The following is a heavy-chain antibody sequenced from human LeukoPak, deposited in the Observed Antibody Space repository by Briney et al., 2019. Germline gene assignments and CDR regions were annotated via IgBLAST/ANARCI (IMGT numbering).Heavy chain of an antibody. D-gene: IGHD6-13*01. J-gene: IGHJ6*03. CDR1: GGSFSGYY. V-gene: IGHV4-34*01. CDR2: INHSGST. Sequence: SETLSLTCAVYGGSFSGYYWSWIRQPPGKGLEWIGEINHSGSTNYNPSLKSRVTISVDTSKNQFSLKLSSVTAADTAVYYCARGPPFQYSSSWYTSYYYYYMDVRGKGTTVTVSS. CDR3: ARGPPFQYSSSWYTSYYYYYMDV.